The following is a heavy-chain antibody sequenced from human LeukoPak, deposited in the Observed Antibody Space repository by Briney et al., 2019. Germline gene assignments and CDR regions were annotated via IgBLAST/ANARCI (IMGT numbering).Heavy chain of an antibody. CDR3: AKETSITGAGDF. CDR1: GFTFSNYA. J-gene: IGHJ4*02. Sequence: GGSLRLSCVASGFTFSNYATSWVRQAPGKGLEYVSPISASGLSTYYTDSVRGRFTNSRDNSKNTLYLQMHSLRAEDTAVYYCAKETSITGAGDFWGRGALVTVSS. V-gene: IGHV3-23*01. CDR2: ISASGLST. D-gene: IGHD1-20*01.